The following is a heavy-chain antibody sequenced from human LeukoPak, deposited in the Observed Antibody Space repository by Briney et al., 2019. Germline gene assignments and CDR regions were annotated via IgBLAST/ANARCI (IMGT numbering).Heavy chain of an antibody. J-gene: IGHJ4*02. CDR1: GFTLSSYS. CDR3: ATGIVVVVAAFDY. V-gene: IGHV3-30*03. Sequence: GGSLRLSCAASGFTLSSYSMNWVRQAPGKGLEWVAVISYDGSNKYYADSVKGRFTISRDNSKNTLYLQMNSLRAEDTAVYYCATGIVVVVAAFDYWAREPWSPSPQ. D-gene: IGHD2-15*01. CDR2: ISYDGSNK.